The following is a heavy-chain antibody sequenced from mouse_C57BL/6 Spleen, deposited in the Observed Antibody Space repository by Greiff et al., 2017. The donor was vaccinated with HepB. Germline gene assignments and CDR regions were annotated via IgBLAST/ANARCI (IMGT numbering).Heavy chain of an antibody. Sequence: EVQLQQSGAELVRPGASVKLSCTASGFNIKDDYMHWVKQRPEQGLEWIGWIDPENGDTEYASKFQGKATITADTSSNTAYLQLSSLTSEDPAVYYCTGDEGYHGAYWGQGALVTVAA. CDR1: GFNIKDDY. CDR2: IDPENGDT. D-gene: IGHD2-3*01. J-gene: IGHJ3*01. V-gene: IGHV14-4*01. CDR3: TGDEGYHGAY.